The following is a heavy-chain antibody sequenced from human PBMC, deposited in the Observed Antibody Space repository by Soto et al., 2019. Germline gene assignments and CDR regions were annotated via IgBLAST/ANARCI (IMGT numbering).Heavy chain of an antibody. CDR1: GGSISSYY. J-gene: IGHJ6*02. Sequence: QVQLQESGPGLVKPSETLSLTCTVSGGSISSYYWSWIRQPPGKGLEWIGYIYYSGSTNYNPSLKRRVTIPVDTSKDQFPLKLSSVTAADTAVYYCARSPYDILTGAYPYYYYGMDVWGQGTTVTVSS. V-gene: IGHV4-59*01. CDR3: ARSPYDILTGAYPYYYYGMDV. CDR2: IYYSGST. D-gene: IGHD3-9*01.